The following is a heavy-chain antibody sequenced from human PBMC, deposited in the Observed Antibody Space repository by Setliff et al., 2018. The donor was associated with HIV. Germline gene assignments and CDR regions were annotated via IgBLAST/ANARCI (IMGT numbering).Heavy chain of an antibody. CDR1: GGTLSTYA. Sequence: GASVTVSCKASGGTLSTYAVSWVRQAPGQGLEWMGGIIPVFGPADYAKKFQGRVTITADESTRTAYMELSSLRSEDTAVYYCAILSVYWFDPWGQGTPVTVSS. CDR3: AILSVYWFDP. CDR2: IIPVFGPA. D-gene: IGHD1-20*01. V-gene: IGHV1-69*13. J-gene: IGHJ5*02.